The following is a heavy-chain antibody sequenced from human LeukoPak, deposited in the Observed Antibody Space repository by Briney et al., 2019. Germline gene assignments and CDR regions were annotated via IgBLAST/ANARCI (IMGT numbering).Heavy chain of an antibody. CDR2: INTNTGNP. CDR1: GYTFTSYG. Sequence: ASVKVSCKASGYTFTSYGISWVRQAPGQGLEWMGWINTNTGNPTYAQGFTGRFVFSLDTSVSTAYLQISSLKAEDTAVYYCAREGDSSSWYYFDYWGQGTLVTVSS. V-gene: IGHV7-4-1*02. J-gene: IGHJ4*02. CDR3: AREGDSSSWYYFDY. D-gene: IGHD6-13*01.